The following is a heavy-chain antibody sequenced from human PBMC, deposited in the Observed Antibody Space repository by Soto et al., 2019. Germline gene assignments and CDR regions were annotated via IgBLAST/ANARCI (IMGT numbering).Heavy chain of an antibody. J-gene: IGHJ5*02. CDR3: ARDRSRYCSSTSRYFLSP. CDR2: IYYSGST. CDR1: GGSISSYY. V-gene: IGHV4-59*01. Sequence: SETLSLTCTVSGGSISSYYWSWIRQPPGKGLEWIGYIYYSGSTNYNPSLKSRVTISVDTSKNQFSLKLSSVTAADTAVYYCARDRSRYCSSTSRYFLSPWGQGTLVTV. D-gene: IGHD2-2*01.